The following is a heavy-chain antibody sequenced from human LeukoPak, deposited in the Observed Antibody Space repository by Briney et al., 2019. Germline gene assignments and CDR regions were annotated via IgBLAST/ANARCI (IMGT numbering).Heavy chain of an antibody. CDR1: GGSITSYY. Sequence: SETLSLTCTVSGGSITSYYWSWIRQPPGKGLEWIGYIYYRGSPNYNPSLKSRVTISLDTSKNHFSLRLSSVTAADTAVYYCARGVGGYNPWGQGTLVTVSS. D-gene: IGHD5-24*01. CDR3: ARGVGGYNP. V-gene: IGHV4-59*08. CDR2: IYYRGSP. J-gene: IGHJ4*02.